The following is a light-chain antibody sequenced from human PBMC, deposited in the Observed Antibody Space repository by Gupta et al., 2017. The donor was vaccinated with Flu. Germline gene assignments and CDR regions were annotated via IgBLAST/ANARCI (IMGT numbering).Light chain of an antibody. J-gene: IGKJ1*01. CDR1: QRISSY. CDR2: AAS. CDR3: QQSDSTLRT. V-gene: IGKV1-39*01. Sequence: PSSLSASVGDRVTITCRASQRISSYLHWYQQKPRKAPKLLIYAASRVQSGVPSRFSGSGSGTDFTLTISMRQPEDFANYYCQQSDSTLRTFGQGTXVEIK.